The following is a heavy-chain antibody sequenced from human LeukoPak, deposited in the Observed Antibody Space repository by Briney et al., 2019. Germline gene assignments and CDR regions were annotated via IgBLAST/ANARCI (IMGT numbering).Heavy chain of an antibody. CDR3: ARGLQENLAWLQAFSAFDI. V-gene: IGHV1-18*01. Sequence: ASVKVSCKASGYTFINYGITWVRQAPGQGLEWMGWISAYNGHTNYAQKLQGRVTMTTDTSTSTAYMELRSLRSDDTAVYYCARGLQENLAWLQAFSAFDIWGQGTMVTVSS. J-gene: IGHJ3*02. D-gene: IGHD5-24*01. CDR1: GYTFINYG. CDR2: ISAYNGHT.